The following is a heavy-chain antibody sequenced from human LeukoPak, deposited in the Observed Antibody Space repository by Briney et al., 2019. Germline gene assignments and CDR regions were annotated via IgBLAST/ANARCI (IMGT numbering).Heavy chain of an antibody. CDR2: IGSKAYGGTT. D-gene: IGHD3-9*01. J-gene: IGHJ6*02. V-gene: IGHV3-49*04. Sequence: GGSLRLSCAASGFTFSTFAMSWVRQAPGKGLEWVGFIGSKAYGGTTEYAASVRGRFTISRDDSKIIAYLQMNSLKTEDTAVYYCTRGRYGNYYYGMDVWGQGTTVTVSS. CDR3: TRGRYGNYYYGMDV. CDR1: GFTFSTFA.